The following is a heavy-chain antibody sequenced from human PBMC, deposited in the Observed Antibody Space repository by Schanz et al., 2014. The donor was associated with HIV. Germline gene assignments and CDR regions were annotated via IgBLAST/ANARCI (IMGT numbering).Heavy chain of an antibody. Sequence: DVQILESGGGLVQPGGSRRLSCAVSGLPFSTSAMSWVRQAPGKGLEWVSDISGSGGSTYYADSVKGRFTISRDNAKNTLYLQMNSLRAEDTAVYYCAREYLGYSSGFDPWGQGTLVTVSS. CDR3: AREYLGYSSGFDP. V-gene: IGHV3-23*01. J-gene: IGHJ5*02. CDR1: GLPFSTSA. CDR2: ISGSGGST. D-gene: IGHD6-19*01.